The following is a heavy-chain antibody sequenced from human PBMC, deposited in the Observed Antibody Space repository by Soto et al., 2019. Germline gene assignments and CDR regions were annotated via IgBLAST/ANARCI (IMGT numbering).Heavy chain of an antibody. CDR1: GFTFSDKY. CDR2: IRNKANSYTT. V-gene: IGHV3-72*01. J-gene: IGHJ4*02. CDR3: ATYASARGGDFDY. Sequence: EVQLVESGGGLVQPGGSLRLSCAASGFTFSDKYMDWVRQAPGKGMEWVGRIRNKANSYTTEYAASVKGRFTISRDDSKTQLDLEMSSLKTEDTAVYYGATYASARGGDFDYCGQGTLVTVSS. D-gene: IGHD2-2*01.